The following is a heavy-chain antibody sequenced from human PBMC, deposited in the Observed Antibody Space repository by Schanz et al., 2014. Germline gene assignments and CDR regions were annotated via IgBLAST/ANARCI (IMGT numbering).Heavy chain of an antibody. CDR1: GFTFSSYS. D-gene: IGHD3-10*01. J-gene: IGHJ4*02. CDR3: AKYRGYYRVSGSYRELEY. Sequence: VQLVESGGGLVQPGGSLRLSCAASGFTFSSYSMHWVRQAPGKGLEWVAVIWYDGSNKYYADSVKGRFTISRDNSKNTLYLQMNSLRPEDTAVYYCAKYRGYYRVSGSYRELEYWGQGTLVTVSS. V-gene: IGHV3-33*06. CDR2: IWYDGSNK.